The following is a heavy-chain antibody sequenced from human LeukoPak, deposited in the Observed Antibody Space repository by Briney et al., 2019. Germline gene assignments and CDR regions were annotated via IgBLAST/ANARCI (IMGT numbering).Heavy chain of an antibody. Sequence: GGSLRLSCAASGFTFSNYDMHWVRQAPGKGLEWVTFIRYDGSNKYYADSVKGRFTISRDNSKNTLYLQMNSLRAEDTAVYYCARGGSGYYDSSGYPGSMDVWDKGTTVTISS. V-gene: IGHV3-30*02. CDR1: GFTFSNYD. D-gene: IGHD3-22*01. J-gene: IGHJ6*03. CDR3: ARGGSGYYDSSGYPGSMDV. CDR2: IRYDGSNK.